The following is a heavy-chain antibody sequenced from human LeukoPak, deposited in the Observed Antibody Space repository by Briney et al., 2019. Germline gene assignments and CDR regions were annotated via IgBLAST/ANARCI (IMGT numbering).Heavy chain of an antibody. CDR2: IYYSGST. CDR1: GGSISSSSYY. V-gene: IGHV4-39*01. Sequence: SETLSLTCTVSGGSISSSSYYWGWIRQPPGKGLEWIGSIYYSGSTYYNPSLKSRVTISVDTSKNQFSLELSSVTAADTAVYYCARHGITMVRGVRDYYMDVWGKGTTVTISS. CDR3: ARHGITMVRGVRDYYMDV. J-gene: IGHJ6*03. D-gene: IGHD3-10*01.